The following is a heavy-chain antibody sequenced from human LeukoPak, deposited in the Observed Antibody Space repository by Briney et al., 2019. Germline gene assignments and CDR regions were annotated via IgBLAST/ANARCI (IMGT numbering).Heavy chain of an antibody. Sequence: KSGPTLVNPIQTVSLTCTFSGCALSTSGVGVGWIRQPPGKALESLALIYWNGEKRLTSSLKSRLTITKCTSKNQVVLTRTIIELWVKAPYYCAHQLEEQWLVAFDYWGQGTLVTVPS. CDR1: GCALSTSGVG. V-gene: IGHV2-5*01. CDR3: AHQLEEQWLVAFDY. D-gene: IGHD6-19*01. CDR2: IYWNGEK. J-gene: IGHJ4*02.